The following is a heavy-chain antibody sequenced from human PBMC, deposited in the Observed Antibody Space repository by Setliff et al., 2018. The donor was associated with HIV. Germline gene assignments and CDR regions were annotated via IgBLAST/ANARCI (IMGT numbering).Heavy chain of an antibody. CDR2: IYYSGST. V-gene: IGHV4-61*05. J-gene: IGHJ3*02. CDR3: ARHPYVKDAFDI. CDR1: GGYISGSSHY. D-gene: IGHD2-21*01. Sequence: SETLSLTCTVSGGYISGSSHYWSWIRQPPGKGLEWIGYIYYSGSTNYNPSLKSRVTISVDTSKKQFSLKLISVTDADTAIYYCARHPYVKDAFDIWGQGTMVTVSS.